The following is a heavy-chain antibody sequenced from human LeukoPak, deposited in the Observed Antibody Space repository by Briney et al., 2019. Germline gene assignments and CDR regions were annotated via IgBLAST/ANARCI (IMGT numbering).Heavy chain of an antibody. Sequence: GGSLRLSCAASGFTFSSYAMSWVRQAPGKGLEWVSAISGSGGSTYYADSAKGRLTISRDNSKNTLYLQMNSLRAEDTAVYYCAKNDGYNYRYFDYWGRGTLVTVSS. J-gene: IGHJ4*02. D-gene: IGHD5-24*01. CDR1: GFTFSSYA. V-gene: IGHV3-23*01. CDR2: ISGSGGST. CDR3: AKNDGYNYRYFDY.